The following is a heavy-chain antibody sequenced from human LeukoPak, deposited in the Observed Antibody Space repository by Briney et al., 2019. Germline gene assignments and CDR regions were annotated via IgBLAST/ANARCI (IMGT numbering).Heavy chain of an antibody. D-gene: IGHD3-3*01. CDR3: ARADYDFRWFDP. V-gene: IGHV3-7*03. Sequence: RGSLRLSCAASGFTFSSYAMSWVRQAPGKGLEWVANIKQDGSEKHYVDSVKGRFTISRDNAKNSLYLQMNSLRAEDTAVYYCARADYDFRWFDPWGQGTLVTVSS. CDR2: IKQDGSEK. J-gene: IGHJ5*02. CDR1: GFTFSSYA.